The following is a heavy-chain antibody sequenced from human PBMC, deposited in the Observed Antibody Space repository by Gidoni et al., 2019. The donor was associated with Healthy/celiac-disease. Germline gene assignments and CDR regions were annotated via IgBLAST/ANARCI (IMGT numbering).Heavy chain of an antibody. J-gene: IGHJ6*02. Sequence: QVQLVQSGAEVKKPGSSVKVSCKASVGTFSSYAISWVRQAPGQGLEWMGGMIPICGTANYAQKCQGRVTITAEKSTSTAYMELSSLRSEDTAVYYCASSQFGGGNSYGPTYYYYYGMDVWGQGTTVTVSS. D-gene: IGHD5-18*01. V-gene: IGHV1-69*06. CDR1: VGTFSSYA. CDR2: MIPICGTA. CDR3: ASSQFGGGNSYGPTYYYYYGMDV.